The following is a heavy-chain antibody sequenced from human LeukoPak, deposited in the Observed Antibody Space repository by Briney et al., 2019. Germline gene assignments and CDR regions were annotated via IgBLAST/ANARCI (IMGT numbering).Heavy chain of an antibody. J-gene: IGHJ4*02. D-gene: IGHD3-10*01. CDR1: GFTFSRCA. V-gene: IGHV3-64D*06. CDR2: INNNGGST. CDR3: VKRDGSGSYDY. Sequence: GGSLRLSCSASGFTFSRCAMHWVRQAPGKGLEYVSAINNNGGSTYYADSVKGRFTISRDNSKNTLYLQMSSLRAEDTAVYYCVKRDGSGSYDYWGQGTLVTVSS.